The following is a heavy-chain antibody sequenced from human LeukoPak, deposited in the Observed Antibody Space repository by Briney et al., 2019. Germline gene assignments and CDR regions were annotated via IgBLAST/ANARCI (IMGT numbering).Heavy chain of an antibody. J-gene: IGHJ5*02. D-gene: IGHD3-22*01. CDR2: IYTSGST. CDR1: GGSISSYY. CDR3: ARLVVITTFDWFDP. V-gene: IGHV4-4*07. Sequence: SETLSLTCTVSGGSISSYYWSWIRQPAGKGLEWIGRIYTSGSTNYNPSLKSRVTMSVDTSKNQFSLKLTSVTAADTAVYYCARLVVITTFDWFDPWAREPWSPSPQ.